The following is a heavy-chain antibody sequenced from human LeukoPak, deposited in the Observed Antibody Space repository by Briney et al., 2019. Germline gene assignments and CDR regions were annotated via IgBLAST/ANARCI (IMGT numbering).Heavy chain of an antibody. CDR1: GGSISSGNYY. V-gene: IGHV4-61*02. CDR3: ARGFPPNDYFDY. D-gene: IGHD3-16*01. J-gene: IGHJ4*02. Sequence: SETLSLTCTVSGGSISSGNYYWSWIRQPAGKGLEWIGRIYTSGSTNYNPSLKSRVTISVDTSKNQFSLKLSSVTAADTAVYYCARGFPPNDYFDYWGQGTLVTVSS. CDR2: IYTSGST.